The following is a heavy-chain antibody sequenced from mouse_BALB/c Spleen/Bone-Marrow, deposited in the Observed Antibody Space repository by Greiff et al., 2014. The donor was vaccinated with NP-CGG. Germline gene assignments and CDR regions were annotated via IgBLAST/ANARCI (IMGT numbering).Heavy chain of an antibody. D-gene: IGHD2-3*01. V-gene: IGHV1S81*02. Sequence: VQLQESGAELVKPGASVKLSCKASGYTFTSYYMYWVKQRPGQGLEWIGGINPSNGGTNFNEKFKSKATLTVDKSSSTAYMQLSSLTSEDSAVYYCTRYGYDPLYAMGYWGQGTSVTVSS. J-gene: IGHJ4*01. CDR2: INPSNGGT. CDR3: TRYGYDPLYAMGY. CDR1: GYTFTSYY.